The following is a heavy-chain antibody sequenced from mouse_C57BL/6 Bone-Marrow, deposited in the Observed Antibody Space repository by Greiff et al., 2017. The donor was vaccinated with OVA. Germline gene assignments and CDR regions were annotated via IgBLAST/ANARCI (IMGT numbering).Heavy chain of an antibody. V-gene: IGHV2-2*01. J-gene: IGHJ4*01. D-gene: IGHD2-1*01. CDR2: IWSGGST. Sequence: VMLVESGPGLVQPSQSLSITCTVSGFSLTSYGVHWVRQSPGKGLEWLGVIWSGGSTDYNAAFISRLSISKDNSKSQVFFKMNSRQADDTAIYYCARKNPRDLPGAMDYWGQGTSVTVSS. CDR1: GFSLTSYG. CDR3: ARKNPRDLPGAMDY.